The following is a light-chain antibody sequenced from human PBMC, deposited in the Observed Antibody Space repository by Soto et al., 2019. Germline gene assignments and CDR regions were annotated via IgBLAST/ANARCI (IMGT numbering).Light chain of an antibody. Sequence: DIQMTQSPSSLSASVGDRVTITCRASQSISSYLNWYQQKPGKAPKLLIYAASTLLSGIPSRFSGSGSGTTLLIIIISMLPEDSATCYCHQRYSTGGYTFGYGNKVAIK. V-gene: IGKV1-39*01. CDR2: AAS. CDR3: HQRYSTGGYT. J-gene: IGKJ2*01. CDR1: QSISSY.